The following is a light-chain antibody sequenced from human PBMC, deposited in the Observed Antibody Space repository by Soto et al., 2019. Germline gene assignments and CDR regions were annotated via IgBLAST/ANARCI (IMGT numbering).Light chain of an antibody. CDR2: AAS. Sequence: IQLTQSPSSLSGSVGDRATITCRASQGISSYLAWYQQKPGKAPKLLIYAASTLQGGVPSRFSGSGSGTDFTLTINSLQPEDLATYYCQQLNSYPITFGQGTRLEIK. CDR1: QGISSY. V-gene: IGKV1-9*01. J-gene: IGKJ5*01. CDR3: QQLNSYPIT.